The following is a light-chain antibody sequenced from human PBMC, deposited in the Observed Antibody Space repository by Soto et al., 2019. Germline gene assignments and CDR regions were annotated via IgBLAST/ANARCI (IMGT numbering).Light chain of an antibody. CDR1: SSNIGAGYD. CDR2: GNS. J-gene: IGLJ2*01. CDR3: QSYDSSLSGSVV. Sequence: QSVLTQPPSVSGAPGQRVTISCTGSSSNIGAGYDVHWYQPLPGTAPKLLIYGNSNRPSGVPDRFSGSKSGTSASLAITGLQAEDEADYYRQSYDSSLSGSVVFGGGTKLTVL. V-gene: IGLV1-40*01.